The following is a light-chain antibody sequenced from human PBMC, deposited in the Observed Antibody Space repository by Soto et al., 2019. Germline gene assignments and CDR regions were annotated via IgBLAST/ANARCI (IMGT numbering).Light chain of an antibody. V-gene: IGKV3-20*01. CDR1: RSVSDNY. Sequence: EVVLTQSPGTLSLSPGDRATLSCRASRSVSDNYLAWYQQKPGRAPGLLIFGASIRAIGVPDRFIGSASGTDFTLTITGLEPDDFAVYYCQQYDASSPLTFGGGTRVDMK. CDR2: GAS. CDR3: QQYDASSPLT. J-gene: IGKJ4*01.